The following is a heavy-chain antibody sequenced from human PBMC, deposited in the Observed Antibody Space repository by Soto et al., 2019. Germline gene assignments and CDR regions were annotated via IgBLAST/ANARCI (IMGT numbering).Heavy chain of an antibody. V-gene: IGHV1-69*12. CDR3: ARGDATKIVVTTYDAMDV. Sequence: QVQLVQSGAEVKKPGSSVKVSCKASGGSLSNYGISWVRQAPGQGLEWMGGIIPVFGTANYAQKFQGRVMITADESTNIVYMDVTSLRSEDTAVYYCARGDATKIVVTTYDAMDVWGQGTTVTVSS. CDR1: GGSLSNYG. J-gene: IGHJ6*02. CDR2: IIPVFGTA. D-gene: IGHD4-17*01.